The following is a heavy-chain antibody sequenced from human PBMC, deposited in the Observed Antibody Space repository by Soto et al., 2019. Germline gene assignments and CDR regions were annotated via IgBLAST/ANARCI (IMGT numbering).Heavy chain of an antibody. Sequence: QVQLVESGGGVVQPGRSLRLSCAASGFTFSSYGMHWVRQAPGKGLEWVAVIWYDGSNKYYADSVKGRFTISRDNSKNTLYLQMNSLRAEDTAVYYCARGPRDRGDYFHWYFDLWGRGTLVTVSS. J-gene: IGHJ2*01. CDR2: IWYDGSNK. CDR3: ARGPRDRGDYFHWYFDL. CDR1: GFTFSSYG. D-gene: IGHD4-17*01. V-gene: IGHV3-33*01.